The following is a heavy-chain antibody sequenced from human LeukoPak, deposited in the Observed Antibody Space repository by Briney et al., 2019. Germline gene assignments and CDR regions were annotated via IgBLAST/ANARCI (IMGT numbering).Heavy chain of an antibody. D-gene: IGHD6-13*01. CDR3: AKAGGSNRSYSSSWYYFDY. CDR2: ISYDGSNK. V-gene: IGHV3-30*04. CDR1: GFTFSSYA. Sequence: GSLRLSCAASGFTFSSYAMHWVRQAPGKGLEWVAVISYDGSNKYYADSVKGRFTISRDNSKNTLYLQMNSLRAEDTAVYYCAKAGGSNRSYSSSWYYFDYWGQGTLVTVSS. J-gene: IGHJ4*02.